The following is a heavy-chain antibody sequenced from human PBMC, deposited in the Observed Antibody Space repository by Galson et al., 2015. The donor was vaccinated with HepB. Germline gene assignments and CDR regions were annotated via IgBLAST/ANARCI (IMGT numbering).Heavy chain of an antibody. V-gene: IGHV1-69*13. Sequence: SVKVSCKASGGTFSSYAISWVRQAPGQGLEWMGGIIPIFGTANYAQKFQGRVTITADESTSTAYMELSSLRSEDTAVYYCARSTRRRSYYDSSGYYPDWGQGTLVTVSS. J-gene: IGHJ4*02. D-gene: IGHD3-22*01. CDR2: IIPIFGTA. CDR1: GGTFSSYA. CDR3: ARSTRRRSYYDSSGYYPD.